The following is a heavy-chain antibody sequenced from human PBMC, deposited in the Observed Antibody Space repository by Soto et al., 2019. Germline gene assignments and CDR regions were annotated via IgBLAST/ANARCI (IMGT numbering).Heavy chain of an antibody. CDR3: ARDKITGLFDY. J-gene: IGHJ4*02. CDR2: NNHRGST. Sequence: SETLSLTCAVYGGSFCGYYWTWIRQPPGTGLEWIGENNHRGSTNYNPSLKSRVTISVDTSKNQFSLKLTSVTAADTAVYYCARDKITGLFDYWGQGTLVTVSS. D-gene: IGHD2-8*02. CDR1: GGSFCGYY. V-gene: IGHV4-34*01.